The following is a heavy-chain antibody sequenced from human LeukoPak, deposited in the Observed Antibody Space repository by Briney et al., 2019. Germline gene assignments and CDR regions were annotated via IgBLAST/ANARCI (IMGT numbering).Heavy chain of an antibody. V-gene: IGHV1-2*02. D-gene: IGHD6-6*01. CDR2: INPNSGGT. J-gene: IGHJ6*03. CDR3: ARDSSSSAPYYYYYYMDV. CDR1: GYTFTGYY. Sequence: AASVKVSCKASGYTFTGYYMHWVRQAPGQGLEWMGWINPNSGGTNYAQKLQGRVTMTRDTSISTAYMELSRLRSDDTAVYYCARDSSSSAPYYYYYYMDVWGKGTAVTVSS.